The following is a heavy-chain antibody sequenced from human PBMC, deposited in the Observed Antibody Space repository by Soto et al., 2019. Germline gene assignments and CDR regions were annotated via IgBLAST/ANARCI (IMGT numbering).Heavy chain of an antibody. V-gene: IGHV5-51*01. CDR3: ARGTTRIPNQYLLKL. J-gene: IGHJ1*01. D-gene: IGHD1-26*01. CDR1: GYTFTGYW. CDR2: IYPGDSDT. Sequence: LNISFQGSGYTFTGYWLGWVRQMSGEGLEWMGIIYPGDSDTRYSPSFRGQVTISADKSLSTAYLQWRSLKASDTALYFCARGTTRIPNQYLLKLWGEAILDTV.